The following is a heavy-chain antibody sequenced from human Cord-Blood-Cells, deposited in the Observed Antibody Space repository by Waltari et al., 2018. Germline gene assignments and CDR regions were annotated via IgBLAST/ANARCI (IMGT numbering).Heavy chain of an antibody. CDR3: AREIPYYYYGMDV. CDR1: GYTFTGYY. CDR2: INPNSGGT. V-gene: IGHV1-2*06. Sequence: QVQLVQSGAEVKKTGASVKVSCKASGYTFTGYYMHWVRQAPGQGLEWMGRINPNSGGTNYAQKFQGRVTMTRDTSISTAYMELRRLRSDDTAVYYCAREIPYYYYGMDVWGQGTTVTVSS. J-gene: IGHJ6*02.